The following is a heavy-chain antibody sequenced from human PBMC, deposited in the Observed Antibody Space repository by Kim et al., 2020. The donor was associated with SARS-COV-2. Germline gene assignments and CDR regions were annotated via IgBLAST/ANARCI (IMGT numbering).Heavy chain of an antibody. D-gene: IGHD3-10*01. Sequence: GGSLRLSCAASGFTFSSYGMHWVRQAPGKGLEWVAVIWYDGSNKYYADSVKGRFTISRDNSKNTLYLQMNSLRAEDTAVYYCARDMNTYYYGSGILFWGQGTLVTVSS. CDR3: ARDMNTYYYGSGILF. CDR1: GFTFSSYG. CDR2: IWYDGSNK. V-gene: IGHV3-33*01. J-gene: IGHJ4*02.